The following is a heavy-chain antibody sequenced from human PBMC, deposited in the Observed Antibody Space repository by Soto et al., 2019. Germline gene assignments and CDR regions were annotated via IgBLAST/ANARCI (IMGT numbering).Heavy chain of an antibody. Sequence: ASVKVSCKASGGTFSSYAISWVRQAPGQGLEWMGGIIPIFGTANYAQKFQGRVTITADESTSTAYMELSSLRSEDTAVYYCARAAAAGTSARYYYYGMDVWGQGTTVTVSS. J-gene: IGHJ6*02. V-gene: IGHV1-69*13. CDR2: IIPIFGTA. D-gene: IGHD6-13*01. CDR3: ARAAAAGTSARYYYYGMDV. CDR1: GGTFSSYA.